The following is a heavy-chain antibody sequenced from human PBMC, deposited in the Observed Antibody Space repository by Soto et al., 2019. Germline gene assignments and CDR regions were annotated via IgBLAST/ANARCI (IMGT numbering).Heavy chain of an antibody. D-gene: IGHD1-1*01. J-gene: IGHJ4*02. CDR2: ISYDGGNE. CDR3: AKDLLEGQGPPDY. V-gene: IGHV3-30*18. Sequence: PGGSLRLSCAASGFTFSSYGMHWVRQAPGKGLEWVAVISYDGGNEYYADSVKGRFTISRDNSKNTLYLQMNSLRAEDTAVYYCAKDLLEGQGPPDYWGQGALVTVSS. CDR1: GFTFSSYG.